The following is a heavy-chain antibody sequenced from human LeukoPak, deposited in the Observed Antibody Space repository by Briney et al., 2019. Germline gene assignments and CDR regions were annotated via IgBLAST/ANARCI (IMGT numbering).Heavy chain of an antibody. CDR1: GYTFTSYG. D-gene: IGHD2-2*01. J-gene: IGHJ6*03. CDR3: ARLSGNLPAAILDYYYYMDV. CDR2: ISAYNGNT. Sequence: ASVKVSCKASGYTFTSYGISWVRQAPGQGLEWMGWISAYNGNTNYAQKLQGRVTMTTDTSTSTAYMELRSLRSDDTAVYYCARLSGNLPAAILDYYYYMDVWGEGTTVTVSS. V-gene: IGHV1-18*01.